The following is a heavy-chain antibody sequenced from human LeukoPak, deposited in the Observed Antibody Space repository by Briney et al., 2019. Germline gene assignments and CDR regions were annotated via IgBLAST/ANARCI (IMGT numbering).Heavy chain of an antibody. CDR2: IYHNERT. CDR1: GDSISSSNW. Sequence: SETLSLTCAVSGDSISSSNWWSWVRQPPGKGLEWIGEIYHNERTNYNPSLKSRVTISVDKSKNHVSLKLSSVPAADTAVYYCARDPSGDVARSFDYWGQGTPVTVSS. J-gene: IGHJ4*02. D-gene: IGHD1-26*01. CDR3: ARDPSGDVARSFDY. V-gene: IGHV4-4*02.